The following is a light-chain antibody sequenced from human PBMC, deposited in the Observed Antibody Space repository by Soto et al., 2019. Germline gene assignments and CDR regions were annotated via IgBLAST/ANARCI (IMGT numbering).Light chain of an antibody. V-gene: IGKV1-5*01. CDR3: QQYNSYSPT. CDR2: DAS. CDR1: QSISSW. J-gene: IGKJ1*01. Sequence: DIPMTQSPSTLSASVGDRVTITCRASQSISSWLAWYQQKPGKAPKLLIYDASSLESGVPSWFSGSGSGTEFTLTISSLQPDDFATYYCQQYNSYSPTFGQGTKVEIK.